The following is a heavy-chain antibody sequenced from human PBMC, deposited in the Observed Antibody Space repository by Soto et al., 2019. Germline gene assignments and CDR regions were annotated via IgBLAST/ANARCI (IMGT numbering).Heavy chain of an antibody. V-gene: IGHV4-59*01. J-gene: IGHJ6*02. D-gene: IGHD2-15*01. CDR1: RGSIRSYY. Sequence: SETMSIGRAVCRGSIRSYYWSWIRQPPGKGLEWIGYIYYSGSTNYNPSLKSRVTISVDTSKNQFSLKLSSVTAADTAVYYCARARLLHVSYYYYGMDVWGQGTTVTVSS. CDR3: ARARLLHVSYYYYGMDV. CDR2: IYYSGST.